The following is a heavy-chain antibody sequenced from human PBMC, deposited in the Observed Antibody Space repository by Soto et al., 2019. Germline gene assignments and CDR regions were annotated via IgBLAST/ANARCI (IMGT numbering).Heavy chain of an antibody. D-gene: IGHD3-10*01. CDR1: GFTVSSNY. J-gene: IGHJ4*02. Sequence: EVQLVESGGGLVQPGGSLRLSCAASGFTVSSNYMSWVRQAPGKGLEWDSVIYSGGSTYYADSVKGRFNISRDIYKNTLYLQMNSLRAEDTAVYYCARSITMVRGVIITEYDIDYWGQGTLVTVSS. CDR3: ARSITMVRGVIITEYDIDY. CDR2: IYSGGST. V-gene: IGHV3-66*01.